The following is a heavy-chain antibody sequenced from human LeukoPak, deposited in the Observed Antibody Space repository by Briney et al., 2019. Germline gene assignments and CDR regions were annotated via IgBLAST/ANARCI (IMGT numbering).Heavy chain of an antibody. Sequence: PGGSLRLSCAASGFTFSSHSMNWVRQAPGKGLEWVSYISSSSSTIYYADSVKGRFTISRDNAKNSLYLQMNSLRAEDTAVYYCARGGGSSSSDYWGQGTLVTVSS. D-gene: IGHD6-13*01. CDR1: GFTFSSHS. V-gene: IGHV3-48*01. CDR2: ISSSSSTI. J-gene: IGHJ4*02. CDR3: ARGGGSSSSDY.